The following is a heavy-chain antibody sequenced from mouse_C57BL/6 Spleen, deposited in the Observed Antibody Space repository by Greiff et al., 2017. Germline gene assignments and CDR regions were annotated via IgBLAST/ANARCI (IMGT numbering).Heavy chain of an antibody. CDR1: GYTFTSYW. CDR2: INPSNGGT. CDR3: ARFITTVVCLDY. V-gene: IGHV1-53*01. Sequence: QVQLQQPGTELVKPGASVKLSCKASGYTFTSYWMHWVKQRPGQGLEWIGNINPSNGGTNYNENFKSKATRTVDKSSSTAYMQLRSLTSEDSAVYYCARFITTVVCLDYWGQGTTLTVSS. J-gene: IGHJ2*01. D-gene: IGHD1-1*01.